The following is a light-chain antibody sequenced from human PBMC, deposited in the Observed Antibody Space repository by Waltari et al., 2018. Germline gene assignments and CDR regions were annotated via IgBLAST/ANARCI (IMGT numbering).Light chain of an antibody. J-gene: IGLJ3*02. V-gene: IGLV3-25*03. CDR1: ALPTQY. CDR2: KDS. Sequence: SYELTQPPSVSVSQGQTARITCSGDALPTQYAYWYQQKPGQAPVLVIYKDSERPSGIPERFSGSSSGTTVTLTISGVQAEDEADYYCQSADSSGTWVFGGGTKLTVL. CDR3: QSADSSGTWV.